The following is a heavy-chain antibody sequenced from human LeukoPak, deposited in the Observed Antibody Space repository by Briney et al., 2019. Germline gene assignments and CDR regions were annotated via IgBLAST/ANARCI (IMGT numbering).Heavy chain of an antibody. CDR3: ARYNYCGGDCYHLDY. D-gene: IGHD2-21*02. J-gene: IGHJ4*02. CDR2: INLNSGGT. CDR1: GYTFTGYY. V-gene: IGHV1-2*02. Sequence: ASVTVSCKASGYTFTGYYMHWVRQAPGQGLEWMGWINLNSGGTKYAQKFQGRVTMTRDTSISTAYMELSRLRSDDTAVYYCARYNYCGGDCYHLDYWGQGTLVTVSS.